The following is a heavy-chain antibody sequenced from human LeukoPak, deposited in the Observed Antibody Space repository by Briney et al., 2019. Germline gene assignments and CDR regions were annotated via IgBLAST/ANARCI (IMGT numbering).Heavy chain of an antibody. CDR3: ARVFARSGEISGSYYYY. CDR1: GGTFSSYA. V-gene: IGHV1-69*05. J-gene: IGHJ4*02. CDR2: ITPIFGTA. Sequence: GASVKVSCKASGGTFSSYAISWVRQAPGQGLEWMGGITPIFGTANYAQKFQGRVTITTDESTSTAYMELSSLRSEDTAVYYCARVFARSGEISGSYYYYWGQGTLVTVSS. D-gene: IGHD1-26*01.